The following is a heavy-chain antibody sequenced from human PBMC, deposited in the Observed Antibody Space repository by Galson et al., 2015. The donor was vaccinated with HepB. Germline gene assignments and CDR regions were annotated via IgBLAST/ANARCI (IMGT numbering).Heavy chain of an antibody. D-gene: IGHD5-18*01. J-gene: IGHJ4*02. CDR1: TLTFSSYV. V-gene: IGHV3-30*03. Sequence: SLRLSCAASTLTFSSYVFHWVRQAPGKGLEWVAVISYDGTKKYYGDSVKGRFTISRDNSENTLYLQMNSLRPEDTAVYYRASSSWTQLWWPLDSWGQGTLVTVSS. CDR2: ISYDGTKK. CDR3: ASSSWTQLWWPLDS.